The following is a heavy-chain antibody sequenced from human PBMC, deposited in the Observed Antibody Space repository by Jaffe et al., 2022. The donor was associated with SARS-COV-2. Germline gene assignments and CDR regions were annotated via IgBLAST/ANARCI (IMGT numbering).Heavy chain of an antibody. Sequence: QLQLQESGPGLVKPSETLSLTCTVSGGSLSSSTHFWGWIRQPPGKGLEWIGSIYHTGSTDYNPSLKSRVTMSVDTSKNQFSLRLSSVTAADTAVYYCATTGPGYYYGMDVWGQGITVTVSS. CDR1: GGSLSSSTHF. V-gene: IGHV4-39*01. CDR2: IYHTGST. J-gene: IGHJ6*02. CDR3: ATTGPGYYYGMDV.